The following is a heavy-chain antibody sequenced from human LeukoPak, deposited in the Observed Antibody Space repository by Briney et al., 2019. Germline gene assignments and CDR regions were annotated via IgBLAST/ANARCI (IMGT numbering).Heavy chain of an antibody. CDR1: GGTFSSYA. Sequence: ASVKVSCKASGGTFSSYAISWVRQAPGQGLEWMGRIIPILGIANYAQKFQGRVTITADKSTSTAYMELSSLRAEDTAIYYCAKCSDKYSNGWDDGFDIWGQGTILTVSS. J-gene: IGHJ3*02. CDR3: AKCSDKYSNGWDDGFDI. D-gene: IGHD6-19*01. V-gene: IGHV1-69*04. CDR2: IIPILGIA.